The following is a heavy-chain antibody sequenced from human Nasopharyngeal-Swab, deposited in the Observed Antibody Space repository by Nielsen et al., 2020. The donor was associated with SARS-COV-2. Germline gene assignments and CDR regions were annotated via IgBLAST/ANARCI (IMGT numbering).Heavy chain of an antibody. Sequence: GGSLRLSCAASGFTFSSYSMNWVRQAPGKGLEWVSAISGSGAGTYYADSVKGRFTISRDNSKNTLYLQMNSLRADDTAVYYCAKQVSGGTYYYHYYMDVWGKGTTVTVSS. CDR2: ISGSGAGT. J-gene: IGHJ6*03. CDR1: GFTFSSYS. D-gene: IGHD2-15*01. V-gene: IGHV3-23*01. CDR3: AKQVSGGTYYYHYYMDV.